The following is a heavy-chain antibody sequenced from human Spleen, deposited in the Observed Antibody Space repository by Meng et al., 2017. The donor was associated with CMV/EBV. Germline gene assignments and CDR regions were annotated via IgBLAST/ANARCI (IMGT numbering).Heavy chain of an antibody. Sequence: SETLSLTCAVYGGSFWGFYWTWIRQSPGKGLEWIGEVNHSENISYNPSLKSRVSISIDTSKNHFSLKLTSVTAADTAVYYCARGSNWYQLGSDYWGQGTQVTVSS. J-gene: IGHJ4*02. CDR2: VNHSENI. V-gene: IGHV4-34*01. CDR3: ARGSNWYQLGSDY. CDR1: GGSFWGFY. D-gene: IGHD6-13*01.